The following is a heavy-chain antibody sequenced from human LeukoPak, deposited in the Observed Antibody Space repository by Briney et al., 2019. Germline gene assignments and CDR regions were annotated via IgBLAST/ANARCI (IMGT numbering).Heavy chain of an antibody. CDR1: GGSISSSDYY. Sequence: SETLSLTCTVSGGSISSSDYYWGWIRQPPGKGLEWIGSIYYSGNTYYNASLKSQVSISIDTSKNQFSLKLTSVTAADTAVYYCARQTGSGLFILPGGQGTLVTVSS. CDR2: IYYSGNT. D-gene: IGHD3/OR15-3a*01. V-gene: IGHV4-39*01. J-gene: IGHJ4*02. CDR3: ARQTGSGLFILP.